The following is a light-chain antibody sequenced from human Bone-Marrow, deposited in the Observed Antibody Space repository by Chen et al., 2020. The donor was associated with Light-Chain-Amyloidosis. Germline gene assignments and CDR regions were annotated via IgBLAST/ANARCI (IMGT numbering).Light chain of an antibody. Sequence: QSALTQPASVSGSPGQSITISCTGPSSDVGGYNYVSWYQQHTGKAPKLIIFDVSNRPSGVSNRFTGSKTGNTASLTISGLQAEDEADYYCSSYTSSSTLVFGGGTKLTVL. J-gene: IGLJ2*01. CDR2: DVS. CDR1: SSDVGGYNY. CDR3: SSYTSSSTLV. V-gene: IGLV2-14*03.